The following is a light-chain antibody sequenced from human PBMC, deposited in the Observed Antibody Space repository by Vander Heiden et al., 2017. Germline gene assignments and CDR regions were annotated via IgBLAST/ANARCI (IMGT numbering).Light chain of an antibody. J-gene: IGLJ3*02. CDR1: ALPTQY. V-gene: IGLV3-25*03. CDR3: QSADSSGTPWV. Sequence: SYELTQPPPVSVSPGQTARITCSGDALPTQYADWYQQKPGQAPVLVIYTDSERPSGIPERFSGSSSGITVTLTISGVQAEDEADSYCQSADSSGTPWVFGGGTKLTVL. CDR2: TDS.